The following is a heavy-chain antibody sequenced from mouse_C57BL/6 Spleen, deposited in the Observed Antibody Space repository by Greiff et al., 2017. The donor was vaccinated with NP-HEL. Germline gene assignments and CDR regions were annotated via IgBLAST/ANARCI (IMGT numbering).Heavy chain of an antibody. V-gene: IGHV1-80*01. J-gene: IGHJ1*03. CDR3: AREDYYGSSPYWYLDV. CDR2: IYPGDGDT. D-gene: IGHD1-1*01. CDR1: GYAFSSYW. Sequence: VQLQQSGAELVKPGASVKISCKASGYAFSSYWMNWVKQRPGKGLEWIGQIYPGDGDTNYNGKFKGKATLTADKSSSTAYMQLSSLTSEDSAVYFCAREDYYGSSPYWYLDVWGTGTTVTVSS.